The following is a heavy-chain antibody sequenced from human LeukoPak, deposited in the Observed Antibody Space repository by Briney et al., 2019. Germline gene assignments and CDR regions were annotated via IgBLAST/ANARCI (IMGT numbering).Heavy chain of an antibody. V-gene: IGHV3-30*03. Sequence: GGSLRLSCAASGFTFSSYGMHWVRQAPGKGLEWVAVISYDGSNKYYADSVKGRFTISRDNSKNTLYLQMNSLRAEDTAVYYCARGSELSNHFDYWGQGTLVTVSS. CDR1: GFTFSSYG. CDR3: ARGSELSNHFDY. CDR2: ISYDGSNK. D-gene: IGHD4-11*01. J-gene: IGHJ4*02.